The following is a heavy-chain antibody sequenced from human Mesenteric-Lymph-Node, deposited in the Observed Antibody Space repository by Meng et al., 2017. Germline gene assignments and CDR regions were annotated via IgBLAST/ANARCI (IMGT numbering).Heavy chain of an antibody. D-gene: IGHD1-26*01. CDR3: ARDRRGSYYGDYFDY. CDR1: GGSVSSGSYY. Sequence: SETLSLTCTVSGGSVSSGSYYWSWIRQPPGKGLEWIGYIYYSGSTNYNPSLKSRVTISVDTSKNQFSLKLSSVTAADTAGYYCARDRRGSYYGDYFDYWGQGTLVTVSS. J-gene: IGHJ4*02. CDR2: IYYSGST. V-gene: IGHV4-61*01.